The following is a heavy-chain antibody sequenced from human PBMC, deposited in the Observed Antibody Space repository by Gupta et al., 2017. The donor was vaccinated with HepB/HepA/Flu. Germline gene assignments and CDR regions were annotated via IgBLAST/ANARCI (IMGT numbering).Heavy chain of an antibody. V-gene: IGHV4-59*08. Sequence: QVQLQESGPGLVKPSETLSLTCSVSNRSISTYYWSWIRQPPGGGLEWIGDVYHTGNTNYNPSLKSRLTILVDTSKDQFSLKLSSVTAADTAVYYCARRTGRYFRENWYFDLWGRGTLVSVSS. J-gene: IGHJ2*01. CDR2: VYHTGNT. D-gene: IGHD1-26*01. CDR1: NRSISTYY. CDR3: ARRTGRYFRENWYFDL.